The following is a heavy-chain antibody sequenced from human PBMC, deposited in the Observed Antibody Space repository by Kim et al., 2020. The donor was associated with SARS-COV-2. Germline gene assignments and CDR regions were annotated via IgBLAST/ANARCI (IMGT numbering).Heavy chain of an antibody. D-gene: IGHD6-19*01. CDR3: AKVGFISGWYRGFDF. Sequence: GGSLRLSCAASGFTFNNYAMSWVRLAPGKGLEWVSVIGGGGISTFYADSVRGRFTISRDNSKNTLYLQMNSLRAEDTAIYYCAKVGFISGWYRGFDFWGQGTLVTVSS. V-gene: IGHV3-23*01. CDR2: IGGGGIST. J-gene: IGHJ4*02. CDR1: GFTFNNYA.